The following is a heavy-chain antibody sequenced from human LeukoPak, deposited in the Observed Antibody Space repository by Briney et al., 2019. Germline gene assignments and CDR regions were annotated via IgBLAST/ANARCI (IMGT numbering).Heavy chain of an antibody. Sequence: GGSLRLSCAASGFTFSDSYMTWIRQAPGKGLEWVANIKQDGSEKYYVDSVKGRFTISRDNAKNSLYLQMNSLRAEDTAVYYCARGSIAAAGYLSGSYYYYMDVWGKGTTVTVSS. J-gene: IGHJ6*03. CDR1: GFTFSDSY. D-gene: IGHD6-13*01. CDR3: ARGSIAAAGYLSGSYYYYMDV. CDR2: IKQDGSEK. V-gene: IGHV3-7*01.